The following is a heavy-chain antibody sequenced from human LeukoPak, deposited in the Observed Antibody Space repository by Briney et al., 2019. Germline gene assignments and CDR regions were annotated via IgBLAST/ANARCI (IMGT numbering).Heavy chain of an antibody. CDR3: ARDIVVVPAAQDY. V-gene: IGHV4-38-2*02. CDR1: GYTISSGYY. Sequence: SETLSLTCAVTGYTISSGYYWGWIRQPPGKGLEWIGSIYHSGSTYYNPSLKSRVTISVDTYKNQFSLKLSSVTAADTAVYYCARDIVVVPAAQDYWGQGTLVTVSS. CDR2: IYHSGST. D-gene: IGHD2-2*01. J-gene: IGHJ4*02.